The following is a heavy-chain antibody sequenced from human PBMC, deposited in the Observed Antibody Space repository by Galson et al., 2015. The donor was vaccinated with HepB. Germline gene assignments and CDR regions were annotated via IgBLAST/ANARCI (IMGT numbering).Heavy chain of an antibody. CDR2: IYWDDDK. CDR1: GFSLSTSGVG. CDR3: AHSEGYDFWSGYYDAFDI. J-gene: IGHJ3*02. D-gene: IGHD3-3*01. V-gene: IGHV2-5*02. Sequence: PALVKPTQTLTLTCTFSGFSLSTSGVGVGWIRQPPGKALEWLALIYWDDDKRYSPSLKSRLTITKDTSKNQVVLTMTNMDPVDTATYYCAHSEGYDFWSGYYDAFDIWGQGTMVTVSS.